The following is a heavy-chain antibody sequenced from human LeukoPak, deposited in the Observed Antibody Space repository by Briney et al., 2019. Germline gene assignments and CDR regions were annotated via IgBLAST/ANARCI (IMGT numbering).Heavy chain of an antibody. CDR2: IYYSGST. V-gene: IGHV4-59*01. CDR3: ARSYGGNYYYYYMDV. D-gene: IGHD4-23*01. J-gene: IGHJ6*03. Sequence: PSETLSLTCTVSGGSISSYYWSWIRQPPGKGLEWIGYIYYSGSTNYNPSLKSRVTISVDTSKIQFSLKLSSVTAADTAVYYCARSYGGNYYYYYMDVWGKGTTVTVSS. CDR1: GGSISSYY.